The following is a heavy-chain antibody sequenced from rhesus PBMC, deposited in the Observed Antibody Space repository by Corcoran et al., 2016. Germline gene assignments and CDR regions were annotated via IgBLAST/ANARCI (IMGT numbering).Heavy chain of an antibody. CDR1: GGSISESYR. J-gene: IGHJ3*01. V-gene: IGHV4S10*01. CDR2: IYVCRTCT. CDR3: ATAPGVGYCSGGVCYCGGAFDF. Sequence: QVQLQESGAGVVKPSETLSITCAVSGGSISESYRWRWVRKPPGQGLEGVGYIYVCRTCTPNNPSPKSRVTISKDTSKNQFSLKLSYLTAADTAVYYFATAPGVGYCSGGVCYCGGAFDFWGQGLRVTVSS. D-gene: IGHD2-8*01.